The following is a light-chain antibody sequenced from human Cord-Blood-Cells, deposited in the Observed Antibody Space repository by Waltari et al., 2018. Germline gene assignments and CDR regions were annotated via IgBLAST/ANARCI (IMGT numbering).Light chain of an antibody. CDR1: QSVLYSSNNKNY. J-gene: IGKJ1*01. Sequence: DIVMTQSPDSLAVPLGERATINCKSSQSVLYSSNNKNYLAWYQQKPGQPPKLLIYWASTRESGVPDRFSGSGSRTDFTLTISSLQAEDVAVYYCQQYYSTPPTFGQGTKVEIK. CDR2: WAS. V-gene: IGKV4-1*01. CDR3: QQYYSTPPT.